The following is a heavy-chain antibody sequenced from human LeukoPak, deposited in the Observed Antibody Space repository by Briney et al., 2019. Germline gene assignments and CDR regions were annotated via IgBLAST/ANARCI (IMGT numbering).Heavy chain of an antibody. CDR3: AIFDFLFGEIDNWFDP. J-gene: IGHJ5*02. D-gene: IGHD3-3*01. CDR1: GYSFTNYW. V-gene: IGHV5-51*01. Sequence: GESLKISCKGSGYSFTNYWIVWVRQMPGKGLEWMGVIYPGDSDTRYSPSFQGQVTISADKSISTAYLQWSSLKASDTAMYYCAIFDFLFGEIDNWFDPWGQGTLVTVSS. CDR2: IYPGDSDT.